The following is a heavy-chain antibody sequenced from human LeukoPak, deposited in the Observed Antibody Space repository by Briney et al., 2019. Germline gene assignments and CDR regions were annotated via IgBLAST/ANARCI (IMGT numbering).Heavy chain of an antibody. D-gene: IGHD6-19*01. CDR3: GKGSLAVAATPLDF. CDR1: GFDFSNSF. Sequence: GGSLRLSCTASGFDFSNSFMXXXRQAPGKGXXXXXYIXXRXTTIYYAXSXXXXXXXSXDNGKNTVYLQMNNLIVDDTAVFYCGKGSLAVAATPLDFWGQGTLVTVSS. J-gene: IGHJ4*02. V-gene: IGHV3-11*01. CDR2: IXXRXTTI.